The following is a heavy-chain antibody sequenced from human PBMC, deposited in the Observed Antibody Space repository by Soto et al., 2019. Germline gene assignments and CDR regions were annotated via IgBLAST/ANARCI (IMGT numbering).Heavy chain of an antibody. Sequence: QVQLQESGPGLVKPSETLSLTCSVSGGSVSSGSHYWTWIRQPPGMGRGWIGDISYTGSTNSNPSLKSPLTISIDTSENQCSLKLSSVTAADTAVYFCAGVCSGGSYYSYFLAYWGQGTLVTVSS. CDR1: GGSVSSGSHY. CDR2: ISYTGST. D-gene: IGHD2-15*01. J-gene: IGHJ4*02. CDR3: AGVCSGGSYYSYFLAY. V-gene: IGHV4-61*01.